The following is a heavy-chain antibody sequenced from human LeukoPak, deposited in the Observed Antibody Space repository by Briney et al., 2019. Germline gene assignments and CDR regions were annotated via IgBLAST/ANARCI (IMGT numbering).Heavy chain of an antibody. CDR1: GGSISSSSYY. J-gene: IGHJ3*02. CDR3: ARFPAQIRLNVATNAFDI. Sequence: IPSETLSLTCTVSGGSISSSSYYWGWIRQPPGKGVEWIGSIYYSGSTYYNPSLKSRVTISVDTSKNQFSLKLSSVTAADTAVYYCARFPAQIRLNVATNAFDIWGQGTMVTVSS. D-gene: IGHD5-12*01. V-gene: IGHV4-39*07. CDR2: IYYSGST.